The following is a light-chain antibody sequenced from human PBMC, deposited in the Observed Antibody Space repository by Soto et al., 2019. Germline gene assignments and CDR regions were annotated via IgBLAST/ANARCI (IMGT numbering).Light chain of an antibody. J-gene: IGLJ3*02. Sequence: QSVLTQPPSVSAAPGQTVTISCSGSNSNIGTTSVSWYQQIPRTPPKLLIYEDDKRPSGIPDRFSGSKSGSTATLAITGVQTGDEADYYCGTWHSGLSPAFGGGTQLTVL. V-gene: IGLV1-51*02. CDR2: EDD. CDR3: GTWHSGLSPA. CDR1: NSNIGTTS.